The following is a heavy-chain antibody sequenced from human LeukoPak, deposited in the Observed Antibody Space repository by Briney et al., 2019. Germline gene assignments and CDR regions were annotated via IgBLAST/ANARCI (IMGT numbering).Heavy chain of an antibody. J-gene: IGHJ6*02. V-gene: IGHV4-38-2*02. D-gene: IGHD4-17*01. CDR1: GYSISSGYY. Sequence: PSETLSLTCTVSGYSISSGYYWGWIRQPPGKGLEWIGSIYHSGSTYYNPSLKSRVTISVDTSKNQFSLKLSSVTAADTAVYYCALTVLNYSGMDVWGQGTTVTVSS. CDR3: ALTVLNYSGMDV. CDR2: IYHSGST.